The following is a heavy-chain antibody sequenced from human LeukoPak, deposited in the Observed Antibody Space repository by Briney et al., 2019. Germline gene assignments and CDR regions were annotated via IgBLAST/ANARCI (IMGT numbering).Heavy chain of an antibody. J-gene: IGHJ4*02. D-gene: IGHD3-22*01. V-gene: IGHV3-23*01. CDR3: AKSSDYYNSFDY. CDR2: ISGSGGST. Sequence: GGSLRLSCPASGFTFSNYAMNWVRQAPGKGLEWVSTISGSGGSTYYANSVKGRLTISRDNSKNTLYLQMNSLRAEDTAVYYCAKSSDYYNSFDYWGQGTLVTVSS. CDR1: GFTFSNYA.